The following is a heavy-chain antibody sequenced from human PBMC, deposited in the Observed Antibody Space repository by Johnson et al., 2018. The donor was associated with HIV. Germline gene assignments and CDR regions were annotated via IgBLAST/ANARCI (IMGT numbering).Heavy chain of an antibody. CDR1: GFTFSSYW. D-gene: IGHD3-16*01. Sequence: VQLVESGGGLVQPGGSLRLSCAASGFTFSSYWMTWVRQAPGKGLEWVAVISYDGSSKYYADFVKGRFTISRDSSKNTLYLQMNSLRAEDTAVYYCARGSRYTYDNDDVHLLHAFDIWGQGTMVTVPS. V-gene: IGHV3-30-3*01. CDR2: ISYDGSSK. CDR3: ARGSRYTYDNDDVHLLHAFDI. J-gene: IGHJ3*02.